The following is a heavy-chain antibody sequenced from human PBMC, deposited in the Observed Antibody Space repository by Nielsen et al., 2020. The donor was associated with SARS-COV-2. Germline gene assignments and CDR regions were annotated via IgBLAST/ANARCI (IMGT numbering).Heavy chain of an antibody. J-gene: IGHJ3*02. D-gene: IGHD2-21*02. CDR3: ARDLAYCGGDCYYDAFDI. CDR1: GFTFSSYG. V-gene: IGHV3-48*04. CDR2: ISSSGSTI. Sequence: GESLKISCAAPGFTFSSYGMHWVRQAPGKGLEWVSYISSSGSTIYYADSVKGRFTISRDNAKNSLYLQMNSLRAEDTAVYYCARDLAYCGGDCYYDAFDIWGQGTMVTVSS.